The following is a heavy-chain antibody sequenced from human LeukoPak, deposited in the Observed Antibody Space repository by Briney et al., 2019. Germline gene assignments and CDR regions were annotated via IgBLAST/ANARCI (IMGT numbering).Heavy chain of an antibody. J-gene: IGHJ6*02. CDR3: ARDGSGWYPPFYHYYGMDV. Sequence: GGSLRLSCAASGFTFSSYWMHWVRQAPGKGLVWVSRINSDGSSTSYADSVKGRFTISRDNAKNTLYLQMNSLRAEDTAVYYCARDGSGWYPPFYHYYGMDVWGQGTTVAVSS. CDR2: INSDGSST. D-gene: IGHD6-19*01. V-gene: IGHV3-74*01. CDR1: GFTFSSYW.